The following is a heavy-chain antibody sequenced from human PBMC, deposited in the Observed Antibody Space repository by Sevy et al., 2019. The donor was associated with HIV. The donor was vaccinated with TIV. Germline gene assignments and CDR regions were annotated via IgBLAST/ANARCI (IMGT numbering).Heavy chain of an antibody. V-gene: IGHV4-39*01. J-gene: IGHJ6*02. CDR3: ARHQHPTGDSSSWLPDYYYYGMDA. CDR2: IYYSGST. CDR1: GGSISSSSYY. D-gene: IGHD6-13*01. Sequence: SETLSLTCTVSGGSISSSSYYWGWIRQPPGKGLEWIGSIYYSGSTYYNPSLKSRVTISVDTSKNQFSLKLSSVTAADTAVYYCARHQHPTGDSSSWLPDYYYYGMDAWGQGTTVTVSS.